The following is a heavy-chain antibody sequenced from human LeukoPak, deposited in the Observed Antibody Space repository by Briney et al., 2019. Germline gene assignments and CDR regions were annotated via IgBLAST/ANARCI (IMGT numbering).Heavy chain of an antibody. CDR3: ARTRTTVVIDY. J-gene: IGHJ4*02. Sequence: ASVKVSCKASGYTFTSYDINWVRQAAGQGVEGMGWMNPNSGNTGSAQMFQGRVTMTKNTPISTAYMELSGLKSDDTAVYYCARTRTTVVIDYWCQGTLVTVS. V-gene: IGHV1-8*01. CDR2: MNPNSGNT. CDR1: GYTFTSYD. D-gene: IGHD4-23*01.